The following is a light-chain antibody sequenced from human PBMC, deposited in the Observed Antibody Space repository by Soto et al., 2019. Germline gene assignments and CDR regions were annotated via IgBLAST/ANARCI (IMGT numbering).Light chain of an antibody. CDR3: QSYDSSLSGSV. J-gene: IGLJ2*01. Sequence: QSVLTQPPSVSGAPGQRVTISCTGSNSNIGAGYDVHWYQQLPGTAPKLVIYSNTNRPSGVPDRFSGSKSGTSASLAITGLQAEDEADYYCQSYDSSLSGSVFGGGTKLTVL. CDR2: SNT. V-gene: IGLV1-40*01. CDR1: NSNIGAGYD.